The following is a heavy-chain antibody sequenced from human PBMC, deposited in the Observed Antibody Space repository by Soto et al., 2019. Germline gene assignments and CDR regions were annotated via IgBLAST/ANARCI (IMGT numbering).Heavy chain of an antibody. Sequence: EVQLMESGGGLVQPGGSLRLSCAASGFTFSSYSMNWVRQAPGKGLEWVSYISSSSSTIYYADSVKGRFTISRDNAKNSLYLQMNSLRAEDTAVYYCARDRLYYYGSGSYYEYYFDYWGQGTLVTVSS. CDR3: ARDRLYYYGSGSYYEYYFDY. J-gene: IGHJ4*02. CDR2: ISSSSSTI. D-gene: IGHD3-10*01. V-gene: IGHV3-48*01. CDR1: GFTFSSYS.